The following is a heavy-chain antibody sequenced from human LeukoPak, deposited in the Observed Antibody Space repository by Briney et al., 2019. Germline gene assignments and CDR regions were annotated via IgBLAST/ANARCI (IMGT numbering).Heavy chain of an antibody. CDR2: ISSSSSYI. V-gene: IGHV3-21*01. J-gene: IGHJ4*02. CDR3: ARDPTSVYYDSSDY. Sequence: GGSLRLSCAASGFTFSSYSMNWVRQAPGEGLEWVSSISSSSSYIYYADSVKGRFTISRDNAKNSLYLQMNSLRAEDTAVYYCARDPTSVYYDSSDYWGQGTLVTVSS. D-gene: IGHD3-22*01. CDR1: GFTFSSYS.